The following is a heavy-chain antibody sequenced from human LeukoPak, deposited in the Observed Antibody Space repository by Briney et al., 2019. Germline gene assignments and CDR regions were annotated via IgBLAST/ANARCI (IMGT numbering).Heavy chain of an antibody. D-gene: IGHD1-26*01. CDR1: GFTFSTNA. J-gene: IGHJ4*02. CDR3: AKDVGKWESLHFFDY. CDR2: ISGSGAST. Sequence: GGSLRLSCLTSGFTFSTNAMSWVRQAPGKGLEWISGISGSGASTYYADSVTGRFTISRDNSRNTLYLRMNSLRGDDTAVYYCAKDVGKWESLHFFDYWGQGTLVTVSS. V-gene: IGHV3-23*01.